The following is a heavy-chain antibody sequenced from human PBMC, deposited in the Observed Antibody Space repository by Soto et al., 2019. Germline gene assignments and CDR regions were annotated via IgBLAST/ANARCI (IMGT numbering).Heavy chain of an antibody. CDR1: GFTFSSYT. CDR2: ISGSGGST. J-gene: IGHJ6*02. Sequence: PGGSLRLSCAASGFTFSSYTMSWVRQAPGKGLEWVSAISGSGGSTYYADSVKGRFTISRDNSKNALYLQMNSLRAEDTAVYYCAKDHYDFWSGYQEPYYYYGMDVWGQGTTVTVSS. CDR3: AKDHYDFWSGYQEPYYYYGMDV. D-gene: IGHD3-3*01. V-gene: IGHV3-23*01.